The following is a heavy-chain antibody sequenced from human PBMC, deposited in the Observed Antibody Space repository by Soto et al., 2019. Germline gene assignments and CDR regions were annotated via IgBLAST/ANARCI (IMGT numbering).Heavy chain of an antibody. CDR3: AKGEVRGIIPSYFDY. J-gene: IGHJ4*02. D-gene: IGHD3-10*01. CDR2: ISNDGSNE. Sequence: GWSLRLSCAGSGFTFRWFGMSWVRQAPGKGLEWVARISNDGSNEYYVDSVKGRFTISRDNSKNTLYLQMDSLRAEDTAVYYCAKGEVRGIIPSYFDYWGLGTLVTVS. V-gene: IGHV3-30*18. CDR1: GFTFRWFG.